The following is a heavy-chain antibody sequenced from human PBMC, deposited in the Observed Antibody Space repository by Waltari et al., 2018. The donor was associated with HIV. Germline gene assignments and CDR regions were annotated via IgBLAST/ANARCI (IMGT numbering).Heavy chain of an antibody. Sequence: VQLQESGPGLVKPSQTLSLTCSVSGGSISSGSHYWGWIRQPAGKGLEWIGRIYTSGSTNYNPSLRSRVSISVDTSKNQFSLKLSSVTAADTAVYYCASQYSYGLRPNFFDYWGQGTLVTVSS. V-gene: IGHV4-61*02. J-gene: IGHJ4*02. CDR1: GGSISSGSHY. CDR3: ASQYSYGLRPNFFDY. D-gene: IGHD5-18*01. CDR2: IYTSGST.